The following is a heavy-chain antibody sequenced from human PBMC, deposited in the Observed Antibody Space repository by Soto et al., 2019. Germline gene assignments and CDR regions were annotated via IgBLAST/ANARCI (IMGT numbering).Heavy chain of an antibody. D-gene: IGHD1-26*01. CDR2: IYYSGST. CDR3: ARGGIPPSGYGIAYAMDV. Sequence: SETLSLTCTVSGVSISGSRYHWGWIRQPPGRGLEWIGNIYYSGSTYYTPALKSRVTLSVDTSKNQFSLNLNSVTAADTAVYYCARGGIPPSGYGIAYAMDVWGQGTTVTVSS. CDR1: GVSISGSRYH. V-gene: IGHV4-39*01. J-gene: IGHJ6*02.